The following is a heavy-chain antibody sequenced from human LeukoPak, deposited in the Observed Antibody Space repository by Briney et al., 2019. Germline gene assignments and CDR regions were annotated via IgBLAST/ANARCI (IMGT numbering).Heavy chain of an antibody. D-gene: IGHD3-3*01. J-gene: IGHJ4*02. CDR2: INPSGGST. Sequence: ASVEVSCKASGYTFTSYYMHWVRQAPGQGLEWMGIINPSGGSTSYAQKFQGRVTMTRDTSTSTVYMELSSLRSEDTAVYYCAAVAGLLEWKYYFDYWGQGTLVTVSS. CDR3: AAVAGLLEWKYYFDY. CDR1: GYTFTSYY. V-gene: IGHV1-46*01.